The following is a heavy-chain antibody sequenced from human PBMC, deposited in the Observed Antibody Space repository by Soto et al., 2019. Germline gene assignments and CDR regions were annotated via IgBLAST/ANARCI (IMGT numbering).Heavy chain of an antibody. J-gene: IGHJ5*02. CDR2: INPSGGGT. V-gene: IGHV1-46*01. CDR1: GYTFISYY. D-gene: IGHD6-19*01. CDR3: ARGAAVADGHNLFDP. Sequence: ASVKVSCKASGYTFISYYIHWVRQAPGQGLVWVGIINPSGGGTTYAQRFQGRVTMTRDTSTSTVYMELSSLRSEDTAVYYCARGAAVADGHNLFDPWGQGTLVTVSS.